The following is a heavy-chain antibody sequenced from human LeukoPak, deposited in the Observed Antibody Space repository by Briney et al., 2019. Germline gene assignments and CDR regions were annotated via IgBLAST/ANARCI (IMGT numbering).Heavy chain of an antibody. J-gene: IGHJ6*02. CDR2: LSDSGGDT. V-gene: IGHV3-23*01. CDR3: AKVPYSDYGSGRPPFMDA. CDR1: GFTFSSYA. Sequence: QTGGSLRLSCAASGFTFSSYAMSWVRQAPGQGLGWVSTLSDSGGDTYYADSVKGRFTISRDNSKSTLYLQMNSLRAEDTAVYYCAKVPYSDYGSGRPPFMDAWGQGTTVAISS. D-gene: IGHD3-10*01.